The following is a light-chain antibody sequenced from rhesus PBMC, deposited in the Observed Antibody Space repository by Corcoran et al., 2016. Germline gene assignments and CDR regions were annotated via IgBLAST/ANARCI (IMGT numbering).Light chain of an antibody. CDR3: CSYTTSSTYI. CDR2: GVS. J-gene: IGLJ1*01. Sequence: QAAPTQPPSVSGSPGQSVTIYCTGTSSDVGGYNYVSWYQQHPGKAPKVMIYGVSKRPSGVSDRFSGSKSGNTASLTISGLQAEDEADYYCCSYTTSSTYIFGAGTRLTVL. V-gene: IGLV2S7*01. CDR1: SSDVGGYNY.